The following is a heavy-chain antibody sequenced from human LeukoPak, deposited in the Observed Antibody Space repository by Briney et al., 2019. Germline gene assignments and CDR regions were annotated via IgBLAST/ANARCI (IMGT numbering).Heavy chain of an antibody. J-gene: IGHJ4*02. CDR1: GGSISSGYY. CDR3: ARVRGVDTAMVLYYFDY. CDR2: IYHSGST. D-gene: IGHD5-18*01. V-gene: IGHV4-38-2*02. Sequence: KSSETLSLTCTVSGGSISSGYYWGWIRQPPGKGLEWIGSIYHSGSTYYNPSLKSRVTISVDTSKNQFSLKLSSVTAADTAVYYCARVRGVDTAMVLYYFDYWGQGTLVTVSS.